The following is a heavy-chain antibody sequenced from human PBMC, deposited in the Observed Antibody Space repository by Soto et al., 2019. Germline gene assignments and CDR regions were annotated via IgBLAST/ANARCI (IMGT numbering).Heavy chain of an antibody. CDR1: GFTFGSYG. Sequence: TGGSLRLSCAASGFTFGSYGMHWVRQAPGKGLEWVAVIWYDGSNKYYADSVKGRFTISRDNSKNTLYLQMNSLRAEDTAVYYCAREYPYYYDSSGYYYTPHFDYWGQGTLVTVSS. D-gene: IGHD3-22*01. J-gene: IGHJ4*02. CDR3: AREYPYYYDSSGYYYTPHFDY. CDR2: IWYDGSNK. V-gene: IGHV3-33*01.